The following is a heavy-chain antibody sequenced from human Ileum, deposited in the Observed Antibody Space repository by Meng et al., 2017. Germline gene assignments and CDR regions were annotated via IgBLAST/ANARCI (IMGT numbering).Heavy chain of an antibody. J-gene: IGHJ5*02. CDR1: GDSISSGDHY. Sequence: QVHLHESRPGPVKPSQTLSLTCTVSGDSISSGDHYWTWSRQHPGKGLEWIGYFYFSGSTYYNPSLKSRVSISVDTSKNQFSLRMSSVTAADTAVYYCARYYYDSSGVTWFDPWGQGTLVTVSS. CDR3: ARYYYDSSGVTWFDP. D-gene: IGHD3-22*01. CDR2: FYFSGST. V-gene: IGHV4-31*03.